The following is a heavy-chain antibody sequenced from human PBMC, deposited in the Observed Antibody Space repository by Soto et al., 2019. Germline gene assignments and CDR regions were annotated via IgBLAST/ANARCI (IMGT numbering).Heavy chain of an antibody. CDR1: GFTFSSYG. J-gene: IGHJ6*02. V-gene: IGHV3-30*18. Sequence: GSLRLSCAASGFTFSSYGMHWVRQAPGKGLEWVAVISYDGSNKYYADSVKGRFTISRDNSKNTLYLQMNSLRAEDTAVYYCAKDQAKVARYYYYYGMDVWGHGTTVTVSS. D-gene: IGHD2-15*01. CDR3: AKDQAKVARYYYYYGMDV. CDR2: ISYDGSNK.